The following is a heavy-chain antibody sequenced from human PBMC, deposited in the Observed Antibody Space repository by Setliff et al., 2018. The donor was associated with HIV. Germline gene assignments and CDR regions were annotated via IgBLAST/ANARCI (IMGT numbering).Heavy chain of an antibody. D-gene: IGHD3-10*01. V-gene: IGHV4-34*01. Sequence: PSETLSLTCAVYGGSFSGYYWSWIRQPPGKGLEWIGEINHSGSTNYNPSLKSRVTISVDTSKNQFSLKLSSVTAADTAVYYCARGASSWFGELNYFDYWGQGTLVTVSS. J-gene: IGHJ4*02. CDR1: GGSFSGYY. CDR3: ARGASSWFGELNYFDY. CDR2: INHSGST.